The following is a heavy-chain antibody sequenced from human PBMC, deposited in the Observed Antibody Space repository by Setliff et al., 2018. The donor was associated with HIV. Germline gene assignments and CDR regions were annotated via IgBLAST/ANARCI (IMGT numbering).Heavy chain of an antibody. V-gene: IGHV4-59*08. D-gene: IGHD3-10*01. CDR1: GGSFSNYC. Sequence: PSETLSLTCTVSGGSFSNYCWNWIRQSPGKGLEWIGYIYHSGSAIYNPSLNSRVIISADRSKNQFSLKVNSVTAADTAVYYCARRIDNSGSLPAKNWFDTWGQGRLVTVSS. CDR2: IYHSGSA. J-gene: IGHJ5*02. CDR3: ARRIDNSGSLPAKNWFDT.